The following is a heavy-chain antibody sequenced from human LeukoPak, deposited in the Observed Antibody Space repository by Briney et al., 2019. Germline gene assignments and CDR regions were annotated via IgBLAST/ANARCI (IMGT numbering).Heavy chain of an antibody. Sequence: SVKVSCKASGGTFSSYAISWVRQAPGQGLEWMGGVIPIFGTASYAQKFQGRVTITADESTSTAYMELSSLRSEDTAVYYCARKSPRRGYNSWASKHDAFDIWGQGTMDTVSS. CDR2: VIPIFGTA. V-gene: IGHV1-69*13. CDR1: GGTFSSYA. CDR3: ARKSPRRGYNSWASKHDAFDI. D-gene: IGHD5-24*01. J-gene: IGHJ3*02.